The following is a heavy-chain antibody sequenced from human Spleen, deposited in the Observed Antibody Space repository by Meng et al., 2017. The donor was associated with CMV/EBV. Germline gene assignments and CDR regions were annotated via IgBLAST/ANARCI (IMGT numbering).Heavy chain of an antibody. CDR3: ARVGPQETFDI. V-gene: IGHV3-30*04. J-gene: IGHJ3*02. D-gene: IGHD3-16*01. Sequence: GESLKISCAASGFTFSSYAMHWVRQAPGKGLEWVAVISYDGSNKYYADSVKGRFTISRDNAKNSLYLQINSLRAEDTAVYYCARVGPQETFDIWGQGTMVTVSS. CDR2: ISYDGSNK. CDR1: GFTFSSYA.